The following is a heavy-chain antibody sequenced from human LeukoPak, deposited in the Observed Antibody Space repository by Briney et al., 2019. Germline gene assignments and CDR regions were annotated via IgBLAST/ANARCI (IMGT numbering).Heavy chain of an antibody. D-gene: IGHD4-17*01. CDR3: ATDRYGDYPIFDY. CDR1: GYTFTSYG. Sequence: ASVKVSCKASGYTFTSYGISWVRQAPGQGLEWMGGFDPEDGETIYAQKFQGRVTMTEDTSTDTAYMELSSLRSEDTAVYYCATDRYGDYPIFDYWGQGTLVTVSS. CDR2: FDPEDGET. J-gene: IGHJ4*02. V-gene: IGHV1-24*01.